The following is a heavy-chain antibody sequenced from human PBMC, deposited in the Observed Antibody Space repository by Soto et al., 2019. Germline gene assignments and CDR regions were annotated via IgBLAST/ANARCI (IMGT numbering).Heavy chain of an antibody. J-gene: IGHJ4*02. D-gene: IGHD3-9*01. V-gene: IGHV3-23*01. CDR2: IRGDGGQT. CDR1: GFTFTSYG. CDR3: ARDVGLDSDDFFAY. Sequence: LRLSCTASGFTFTSYGMGWVRQAPGKGLQWVSTIRGDGGQTHYTDSVKGRFSISRDNSKNTVYLQMDSLRAEDTAMYFCARDVGLDSDDFFAYWGQGTKVTVSS.